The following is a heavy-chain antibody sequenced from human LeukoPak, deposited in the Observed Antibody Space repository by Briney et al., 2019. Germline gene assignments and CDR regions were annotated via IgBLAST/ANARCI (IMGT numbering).Heavy chain of an antibody. Sequence: SETLSLTCTVSGGSISSGGYYWSWIRQHPGKGLEWIGYIYYRGSTYYNPSLKSRVTISVDTSKNQFSLKLSSVTAADTAVYYCTEYRGGAFDIWGQGTMVTVSS. V-gene: IGHV4-31*03. CDR2: IYYRGST. D-gene: IGHD2-2*01. CDR1: GGSISSGGYY. J-gene: IGHJ3*02. CDR3: TEYRGGAFDI.